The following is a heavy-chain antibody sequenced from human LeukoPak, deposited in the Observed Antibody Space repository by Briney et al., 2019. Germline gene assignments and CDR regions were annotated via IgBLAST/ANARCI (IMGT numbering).Heavy chain of an antibody. CDR1: GFTFNTYA. CDR3: AKDLFGPGTYFDY. V-gene: IGHV3-23*01. Sequence: GSLRLSCAASGFTFNTYAMSWVRQAPGKGLRRVSTVSGGGDVTHYADSVKGRFTVSRDNSKSTVYLQMDNLRAEDAAVYYCAKDLFGPGTYFDYWGQGALVTVSS. CDR2: VSGGGDVT. D-gene: IGHD3-10*01. J-gene: IGHJ4*02.